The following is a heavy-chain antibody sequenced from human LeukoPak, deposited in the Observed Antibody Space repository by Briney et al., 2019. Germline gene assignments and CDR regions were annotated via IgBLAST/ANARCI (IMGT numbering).Heavy chain of an antibody. Sequence: SETLSLTCAVYGGSFSGYYWTWIRQTPGKGLEWIGETNPSGSTNYNPSLKSRVTISVDTSKNQFSLKLSSVTAADTAVYYCARGRQDVTMIVVVMTAVSYYLDVWGKGTTVTVS. CDR2: TNPSGST. CDR3: ARGRQDVTMIVVVMTAVSYYLDV. J-gene: IGHJ6*03. V-gene: IGHV4-34*01. D-gene: IGHD3-22*01. CDR1: GGSFSGYY.